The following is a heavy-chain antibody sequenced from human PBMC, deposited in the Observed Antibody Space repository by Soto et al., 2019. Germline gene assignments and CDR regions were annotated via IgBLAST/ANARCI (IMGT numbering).Heavy chain of an antibody. CDR3: ARDKSHGFDN. V-gene: IGHV1-18*01. J-gene: IGHJ3*02. CDR1: GYTFSSYG. Sequence: QVQMLQSGGEVKRPGASVKISCKASGYTFSSYGISWVRQAPGQGLEWMGWISTYSGNTNYAQKLRGRVTMTTDTSTSTAYMDLRSLRYDDTAVYYCARDKSHGFDNWGQGTVVTVSS. CDR2: ISTYSGNT.